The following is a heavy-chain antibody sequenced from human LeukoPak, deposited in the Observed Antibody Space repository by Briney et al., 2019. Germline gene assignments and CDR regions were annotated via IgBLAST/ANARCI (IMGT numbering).Heavy chain of an antibody. Sequence: PSETLSLTCTVSGGSINSDTYYWGWIRQPPGKGLEWIGSIYYSGSTYYSPSLKSRASISVDTSKNQFSLKLSSVTAADTAVYYCATGDYDNSGYFFIGGPEMDYWGPGTLVIVSS. D-gene: IGHD3-22*01. V-gene: IGHV4-39*07. CDR3: ATGDYDNSGYFFIGGPEMDY. J-gene: IGHJ4*02. CDR2: IYYSGST. CDR1: GGSINSDTYY.